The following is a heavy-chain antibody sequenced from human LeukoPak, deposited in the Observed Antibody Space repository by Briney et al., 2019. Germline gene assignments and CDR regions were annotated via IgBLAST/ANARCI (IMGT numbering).Heavy chain of an antibody. V-gene: IGHV4-39*07. Sequence: SETLSLTCTVSGGSISSSSYYWGWIRQPPGKGLEWIGSIYYSGSTYYNPSLKSRVTISVDTSKNQFSLKLSSVTAADTAVYYCARVNAVSSAGAFDIWGQGTMVTVSS. CDR2: IYYSGST. J-gene: IGHJ3*02. CDR1: GGSISSSSYY. CDR3: ARVNAVSSAGAFDI. D-gene: IGHD2-2*01.